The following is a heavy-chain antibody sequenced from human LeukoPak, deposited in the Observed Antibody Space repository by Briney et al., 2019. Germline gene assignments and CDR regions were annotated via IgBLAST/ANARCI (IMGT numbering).Heavy chain of an antibody. D-gene: IGHD3-22*01. CDR2: MYYSGSP. Sequence: PSETLSLTCTVYGGSISGRSYYWGWIRQPPGKGLEWLGSMYYSGSPYHNPSLKSRVTISVDTSKNQFPLKLSSVTAADTAMYYCARLLYDRSGYYYFDCWGQGTLVTVSS. CDR3: ARLLYDRSGYYYFDC. J-gene: IGHJ4*02. CDR1: GGSISGRSYY. V-gene: IGHV4-39*01.